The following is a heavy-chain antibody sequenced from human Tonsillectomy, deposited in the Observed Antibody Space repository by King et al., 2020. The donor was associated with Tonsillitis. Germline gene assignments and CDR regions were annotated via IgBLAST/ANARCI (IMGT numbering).Heavy chain of an antibody. V-gene: IGHV4-39*01. CDR1: GGSISSSSYF. J-gene: IGHJ3*02. CDR2: IYYSGST. Sequence: QLQESGPGLVKPSETLSLTCKVSGGSISSSSYFWDWIRQPPGKGLEWIGSIYYSGSTYYNPSLKIRVTISVDTSKNQFSLKLSSVTAADTAVYYCARRATGIVVVPATRDAFDIWGQGTMVTVSS. CDR3: ARRATGIVVVPATRDAFDI. D-gene: IGHD2-2*01.